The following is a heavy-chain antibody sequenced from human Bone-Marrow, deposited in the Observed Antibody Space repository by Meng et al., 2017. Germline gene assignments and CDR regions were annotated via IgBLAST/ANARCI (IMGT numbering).Heavy chain of an antibody. CDR3: ARDRYSSGWYSYYYYYYGMDV. V-gene: IGHV3-30*04. D-gene: IGHD6-19*01. Sequence: SLKISCAVSGFTFSSYAMHWVRQAPGKGLEWVAVISYDGSNKYYADSVKGRFTISRDNSKNTLYLQMNSLRAEDTAVYYCARDRYSSGWYSYYYYYYGMDVWGQGTTVTVSS. CDR1: GFTFSSYA. J-gene: IGHJ6*02. CDR2: ISYDGSNK.